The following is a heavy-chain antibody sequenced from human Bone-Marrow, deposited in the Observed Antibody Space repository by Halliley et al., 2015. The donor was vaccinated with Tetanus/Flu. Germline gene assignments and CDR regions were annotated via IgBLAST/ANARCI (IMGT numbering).Heavy chain of an antibody. V-gene: IGHV4-4*01. CDR2: IHYSGST. J-gene: IGHJ4*02. D-gene: IGHD3-16*01. CDR3: ARKGGRIAHRALYYLDY. CDR1: GGSIITNYW. Sequence: SLRLSCAVSGGSIITNYWWSWVRQAPGKGLEWIGEIHYSGSTNYNPSLKSRVTISLEKSEKKFSLTLNSLTAADTAVYFCARKGGRIAHRALYYLDYWAQGTLVTVSS.